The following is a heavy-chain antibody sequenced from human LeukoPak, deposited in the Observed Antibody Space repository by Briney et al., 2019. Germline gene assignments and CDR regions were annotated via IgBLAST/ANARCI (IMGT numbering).Heavy chain of an antibody. CDR3: ARDSRSGYYYGMAV. Sequence: GGSLRLSCAASGFTVSSNYMSWVRQAPGKGLEWVSVIYSGGSTYYADSVKGRFTISRDNSKNTLCLQMNSLRAEDTAVYYCARDSRSGYYYGMAVWGQGTTVTVSS. D-gene: IGHD6-6*01. V-gene: IGHV3-66*02. CDR2: IYSGGST. CDR1: GFTVSSNY. J-gene: IGHJ6*02.